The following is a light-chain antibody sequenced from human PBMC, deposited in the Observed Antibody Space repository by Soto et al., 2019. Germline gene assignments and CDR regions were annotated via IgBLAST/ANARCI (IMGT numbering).Light chain of an antibody. V-gene: IGKV1-39*01. CDR3: QQSYSSPPT. CDR1: QSLRHSNGYNY. J-gene: IGKJ1*01. CDR2: AAS. Sequence: MTQSPLSLPVTPGEPASIACRSSQSLRHSNGYNYLAWYQQKPGKAPKLLIYAASSLQSGVPSRFSGSGSGPDFTLTISSLQPEDFATYYCQQSYSSPPTFGQGTKVDI.